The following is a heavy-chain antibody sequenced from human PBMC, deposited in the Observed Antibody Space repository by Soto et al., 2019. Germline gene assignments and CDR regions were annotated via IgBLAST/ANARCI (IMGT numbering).Heavy chain of an antibody. Sequence: EGSLRLSCAASGFTFSSYGMHWVRQAPGKGLEWVAVISYDGSNKYYADSVKGRFTISRDNSKNTLYLQMNSLRAEGTAVYYCAKLGGYNWNDDDYWGQGTL. CDR1: GFTFSSYG. CDR3: AKLGGYNWNDDDY. J-gene: IGHJ4*02. V-gene: IGHV3-30*18. CDR2: ISYDGSNK. D-gene: IGHD1-1*01.